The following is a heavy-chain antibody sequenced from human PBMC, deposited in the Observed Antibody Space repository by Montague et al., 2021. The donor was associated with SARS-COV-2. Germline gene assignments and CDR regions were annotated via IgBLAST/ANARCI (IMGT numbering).Heavy chain of an antibody. D-gene: IGHD3-9*01. V-gene: IGHV2-70*04. CDR3: ARSYYDILTAYYTACDC. Sequence: PALVKPTQTLTLTCTFSGFSLSTSGMRASWIRQPPGKALEWLARIDWDDDKFYSTSLKTRLTIPKDTSKSQVVLTMTNMDPVDTATYYCARSYYDILTAYYTACDCWGQGTRVTVSA. J-gene: IGHJ4*02. CDR2: IDWDDDK. CDR1: GFSLSTSGMR.